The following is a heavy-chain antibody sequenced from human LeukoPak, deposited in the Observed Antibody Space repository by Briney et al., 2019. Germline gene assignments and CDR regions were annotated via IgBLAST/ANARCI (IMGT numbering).Heavy chain of an antibody. Sequence: SETLSLTCAVYGGSFSGYYWSWIRQPPGKGLEWIGEINHSGSTNYNPSLKSRVTISVDTSKNQFSLKLSSVTAADTAGYYCARARGYSYGTERRDKNNWSDPGGQGPLVTVSS. CDR2: INHSGST. CDR3: ARARGYSYGTERRDKNNWSDP. J-gene: IGHJ5*02. CDR1: GGSFSGYY. V-gene: IGHV4-34*01. D-gene: IGHD5-18*01.